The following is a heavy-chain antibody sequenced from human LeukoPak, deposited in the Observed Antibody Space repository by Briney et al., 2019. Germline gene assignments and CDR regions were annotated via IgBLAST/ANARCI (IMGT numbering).Heavy chain of an antibody. Sequence: PGGSLRLSCGASGFTFSSYWMNWVRQAPGEGLVWVSRMNSDGSSTSYADSVKGRFTISRDNAKKTLYLQMNSLRAEDTAVYYCATYRQVLLPFESWGQGTLVTVSS. J-gene: IGHJ4*02. V-gene: IGHV3-74*01. D-gene: IGHD2-8*02. CDR2: MNSDGSST. CDR1: GFTFSSYW. CDR3: ATYRQVLLPFES.